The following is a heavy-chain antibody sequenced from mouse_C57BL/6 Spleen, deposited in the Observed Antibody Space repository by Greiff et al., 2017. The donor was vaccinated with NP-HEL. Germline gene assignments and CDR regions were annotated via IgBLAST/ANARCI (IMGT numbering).Heavy chain of an antibody. D-gene: IGHD2-5*01. J-gene: IGHJ1*03. Sequence: EVNLVESGGGLVKPGGSLKLSCAASGFTFSSYTMSWVRQTPEKRLEWVATISGGGGNTYYPDSVKGRFTISRDNAKNTLYLQMSSLRSEDTALYYCARQSNYWYFDVWGTGTTVTVSS. CDR2: ISGGGGNT. V-gene: IGHV5-9*01. CDR3: ARQSNYWYFDV. CDR1: GFTFSSYT.